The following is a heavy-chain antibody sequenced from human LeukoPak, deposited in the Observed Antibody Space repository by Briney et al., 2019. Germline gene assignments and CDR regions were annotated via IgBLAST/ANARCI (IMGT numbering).Heavy chain of an antibody. CDR3: ARELGYCSSTSCRDTHLTYSGYDFVFDY. CDR2: IIPILGIA. CDR1: GGTFSSYA. V-gene: IGHV1-69*04. J-gene: IGHJ4*02. D-gene: IGHD2-2*01. Sequence: GSSVKVSCKASGGTFSSYAISWVRQAPGQGLEWMGRIIPILGIANYAQKFQGRVTITADKSTSTAYMELSSLRSEDTAVYYCARELGYCSSTSCRDTHLTYSGYDFVFDYWGQGTLVTVSS.